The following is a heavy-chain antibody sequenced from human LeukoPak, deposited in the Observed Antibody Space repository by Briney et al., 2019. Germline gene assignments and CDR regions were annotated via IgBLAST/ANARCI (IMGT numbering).Heavy chain of an antibody. CDR3: ARHGIVVVTAIPRWFDP. CDR1: GGSFSGYY. V-gene: IGHV4-34*01. CDR2: INHSGST. Sequence: SETLSLTCAVYGGSFSGYYWSWIRQPPGKGLEWIGEINHSGSTNYNPSLKSRVTISVDTSKNQFSLKLSPVTAADTAVYYCARHGIVVVTAIPRWFDPWGQGTLVTVSS. J-gene: IGHJ5*02. D-gene: IGHD2-21*02.